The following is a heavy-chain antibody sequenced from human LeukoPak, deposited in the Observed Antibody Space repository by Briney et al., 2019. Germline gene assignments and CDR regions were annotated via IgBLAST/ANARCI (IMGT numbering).Heavy chain of an antibody. CDR1: GFTFSNYW. D-gene: IGHD6-13*01. V-gene: IGHV3-7*01. Sequence: GGSLRLSCAAAGFTFSNYWMSWVRQAPGKGLEWVANIKEDGSEKYYVDSVKGRFTISRDNARNSLYLQMNSLRAEDTAVYYCANGRQLGYWGQGTLVTVSS. CDR3: ANGRQLGY. J-gene: IGHJ4*02. CDR2: IKEDGSEK.